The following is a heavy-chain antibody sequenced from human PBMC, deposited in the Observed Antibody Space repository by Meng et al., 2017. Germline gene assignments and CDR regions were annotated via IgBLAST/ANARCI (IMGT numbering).Heavy chain of an antibody. CDR3: AREIAAAYCGGDCYL. CDR2: IIPIFGTA. V-gene: IGHV1-69*01. CDR1: GCTLSSYA. J-gene: IGHJ5*02. Sequence: GQLWQSGAEGKKLGSSVKVSCKASGCTLSSYAISWVRQAPGQGLEWMGGIIPIFGTANYAQKFQGRVTITADESTSTAYMELSSLRSEDTAVYYCAREIAAAYCGGDCYLWGQGTLVTVSS. D-gene: IGHD2-21*02.